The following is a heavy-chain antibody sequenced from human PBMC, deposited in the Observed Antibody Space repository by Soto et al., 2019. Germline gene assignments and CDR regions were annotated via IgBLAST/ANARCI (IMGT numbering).Heavy chain of an antibody. CDR2: ISSSGSTI. CDR1: VSTFSIYR. J-gene: IGHJ4*02. D-gene: IGHD6-6*01. Sequence: WGALLIACVSSVSTFSIYRMNWVRQAPGKGLEWVSYISSSGSTIYYADSVKGRFTISRDNAKNSLYLQMNSLRAEDTALYYCARDMAARLFDYWGQGTLVTVSS. CDR3: ARDMAARLFDY. V-gene: IGHV3-48*03.